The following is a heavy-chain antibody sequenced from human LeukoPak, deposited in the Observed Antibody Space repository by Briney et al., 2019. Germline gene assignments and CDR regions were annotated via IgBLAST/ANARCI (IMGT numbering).Heavy chain of an antibody. V-gene: IGHV4-59*08. Sequence: PSETLSLTCTVSGGSISSYYWSWIRQPPGKGLEWIGYIYYSGSTNYNPSLKSRVTISVDTSKHQFSLKLNSVTAADTAVYYCARLYNVLTGLWWFDPWGQGTLVTVSS. CDR2: IYYSGST. D-gene: IGHD3-9*01. CDR1: GGSISSYY. J-gene: IGHJ5*02. CDR3: ARLYNVLTGLWWFDP.